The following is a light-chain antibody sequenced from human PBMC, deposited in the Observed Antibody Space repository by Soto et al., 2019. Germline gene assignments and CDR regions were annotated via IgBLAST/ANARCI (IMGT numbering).Light chain of an antibody. CDR3: QQYNSYSWP. V-gene: IGKV1-5*03. CDR1: QSISSW. CDR2: KAS. J-gene: IGKJ1*01. Sequence: DIQMTQSPSTLSASVGDRVTITCRASQSISSWLAWYQQKPGKAPKLLIYKASSIESGVPSRFSGSGSGTEFTLTISSLQPDDFATYCCQQYNSYSWPFGQGNKVQI.